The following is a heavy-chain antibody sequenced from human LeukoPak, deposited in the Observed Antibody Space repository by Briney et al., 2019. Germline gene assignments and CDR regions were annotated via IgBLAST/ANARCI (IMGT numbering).Heavy chain of an antibody. V-gene: IGHV4-59*08. CDR3: ARHLSIQQPFDY. J-gene: IGHJ4*02. Sequence: PSETLSLTCTVSGGSISSYYWSWIRQPPGKGLEWIGYIYYSGSTNYNPSLKSRVTISVDTSKNQFSLKLSSVTAADTAVYYCARHLSIQQPFDYWGQGTLVTVSS. CDR2: IYYSGST. CDR1: GGSISSYY. D-gene: IGHD6-13*01.